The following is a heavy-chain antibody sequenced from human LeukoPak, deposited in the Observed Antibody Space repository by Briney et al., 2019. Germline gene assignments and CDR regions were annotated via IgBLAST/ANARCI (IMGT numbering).Heavy chain of an antibody. V-gene: IGHV3-21*06. D-gene: IGHD1-14*01. CDR2: IGPTGSDR. Sequence: PGGSLGLSCSASGFYFRTHAMHWVRQAPGKGLEWVASIGPTGSDRYHADSIKGRFTISRDNANNFLYLQMNSLRAEDTAVYYCATETNGRHYDYWGQGTLLTVSS. CDR3: ATETNGRHYDY. CDR1: GFYFRTHA. J-gene: IGHJ4*02.